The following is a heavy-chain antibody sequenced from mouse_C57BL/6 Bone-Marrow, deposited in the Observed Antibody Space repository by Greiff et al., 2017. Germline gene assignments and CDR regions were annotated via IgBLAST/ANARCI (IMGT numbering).Heavy chain of an antibody. CDR1: GYTFTSYG. CDR3: ARRTTVLPLDY. Sequence: VKLLESGAELARPGASVKLSCKASGYTFTSYGISWVKQRTGQGLEWIGEIYPRSGNTYYNEKFKGKATLTADTSSSTAYMELRSLTSEDSAVYFWARRTTVLPLDYWGQGTTLTVSS. V-gene: IGHV1-81*01. J-gene: IGHJ2*01. D-gene: IGHD1-1*01. CDR2: IYPRSGNT.